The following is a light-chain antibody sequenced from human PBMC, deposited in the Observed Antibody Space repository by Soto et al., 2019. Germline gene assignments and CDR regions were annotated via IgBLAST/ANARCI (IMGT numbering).Light chain of an antibody. V-gene: IGKV3-20*01. CDR3: QQYGNVPLT. Sequence: ETVLTQSPGTLSLSPGERATLSCRASQSVSSNYLAWYQQKPGQAPRLLIYGASSRATGIPDRFSGSGSGTDFTLTISRLEPEDFAVYYCQQYGNVPLTFGGGTKVDIK. CDR1: QSVSSNY. CDR2: GAS. J-gene: IGKJ4*01.